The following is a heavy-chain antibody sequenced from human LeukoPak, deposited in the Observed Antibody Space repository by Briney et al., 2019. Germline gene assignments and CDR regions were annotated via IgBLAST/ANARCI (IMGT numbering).Heavy chain of an antibody. Sequence: GGSLRLSCAASGFTFSSYAVSWVRQAPGKGLEWVSAISGSGGSTYYADSVKGRFTISRDNSKNTLYLQMNSLRAEDTAVYYCAKVGLVETYYYDSSGYLIDYWGQGTLVTVSS. D-gene: IGHD3-22*01. CDR1: GFTFSSYA. V-gene: IGHV3-23*01. CDR3: AKVGLVETYYYDSSGYLIDY. J-gene: IGHJ4*02. CDR2: ISGSGGST.